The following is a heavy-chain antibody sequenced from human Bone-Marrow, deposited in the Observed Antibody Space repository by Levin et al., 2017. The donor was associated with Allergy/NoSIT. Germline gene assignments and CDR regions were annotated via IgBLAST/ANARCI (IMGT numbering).Heavy chain of an antibody. CDR2: ISSSSSTI. V-gene: IGHV3-48*02. CDR1: GFTFSSYS. CDR3: ARERGGYYYDSSGYYYGNWFDP. Sequence: GESLKISCAASGFTFSSYSMNWVRQAPGKGLEWVSYISSSSSTIYYADSVKGRFTISRDNAKNSLYLQMNSLRDEDTAVYYCARERGGYYYDSSGYYYGNWFDPWGQGTLVTVSS. J-gene: IGHJ5*02. D-gene: IGHD3-22*01.